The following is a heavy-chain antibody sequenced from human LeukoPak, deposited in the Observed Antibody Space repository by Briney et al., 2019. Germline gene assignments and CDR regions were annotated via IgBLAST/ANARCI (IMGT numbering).Heavy chain of an antibody. Sequence: SGPTLVKPTQTLTLTCTSSGFSHSTNGMSVTWVRQPPGKALEWLARIDWDDDKYYSASLKTRLTISKDTSKNQVVLTMTNTDPVDTATYFCARCIAATGTLDYWGQGALVTVSS. CDR2: IDWDDDK. CDR1: GFSHSTNGMS. CDR3: ARCIAATGTLDY. D-gene: IGHD6-13*01. J-gene: IGHJ4*02. V-gene: IGHV2-70*11.